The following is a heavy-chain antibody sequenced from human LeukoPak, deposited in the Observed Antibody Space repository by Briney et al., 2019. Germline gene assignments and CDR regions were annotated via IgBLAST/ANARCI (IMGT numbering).Heavy chain of an antibody. CDR1: GFTFSSYA. CDR3: AKGYFSSGYSLEDWFDP. V-gene: IGHV3-23*01. J-gene: IGHJ5*02. Sequence: GGSLRLSCAASGFTFSSYAMSWVRQAPGKGLEWVSAISGSGGSTYYADSVKGRFTISRDNSKNTLYLQMNSLRAEDTAVYYCAKGYFSSGYSLEDWFDPWGQGTLVTVSS. CDR2: ISGSGGST. D-gene: IGHD3-22*01.